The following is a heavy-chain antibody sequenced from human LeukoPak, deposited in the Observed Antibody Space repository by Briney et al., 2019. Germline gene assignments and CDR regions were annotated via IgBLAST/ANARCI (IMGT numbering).Heavy chain of an antibody. CDR1: GGSISGHY. Sequence: PSETLSLTCTVSGGSISGHYWSWIRQPPGKGLEWIGYIYYSGSTNYNPSLKSRVTISVDTSKNQFSLKLSSVTAADTAVYYCARSIAYIFDYWGQGTLVTVSS. CDR2: IYYSGST. D-gene: IGHD4-11*01. CDR3: ARSIAYIFDY. V-gene: IGHV4-59*11. J-gene: IGHJ4*02.